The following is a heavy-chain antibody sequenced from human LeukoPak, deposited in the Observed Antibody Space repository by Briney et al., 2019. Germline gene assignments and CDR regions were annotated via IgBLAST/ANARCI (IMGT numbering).Heavy chain of an antibody. J-gene: IGHJ2*01. CDR1: GGSFSGYY. Sequence: SETLSLTCAVYGGSFSGYYWGWIRQPPGKGLEWIGSIYYRGITYYNPSLKSRVTISVDTSKNQFSLKLTSVTAADTAVYYCARDLSTVTTDFWFFALWGRGTLVTVSS. V-gene: IGHV4-34*01. D-gene: IGHD4-17*01. CDR2: IYYRGIT. CDR3: ARDLSTVTTDFWFFAL.